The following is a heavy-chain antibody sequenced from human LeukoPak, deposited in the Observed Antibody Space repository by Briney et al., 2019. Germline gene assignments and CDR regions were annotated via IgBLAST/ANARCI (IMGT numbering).Heavy chain of an antibody. V-gene: IGHV5-51*01. D-gene: IGHD3-10*01. CDR2: IYPSDSGA. J-gene: IGHJ4*02. Sequence: GESLKISCKVSGYRFSDYWIGWVRQMPGKGLEWMGIIYPSDSGAKYSPSLQGHVSISADKSITTAYLQWSSLKASDTAMYYCARPGRGARFEYWGQGTLVTVSS. CDR3: ARPGRGARFEY. CDR1: GYRFSDYW.